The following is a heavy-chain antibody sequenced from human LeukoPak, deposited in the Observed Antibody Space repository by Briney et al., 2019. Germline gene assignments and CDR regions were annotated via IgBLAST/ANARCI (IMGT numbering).Heavy chain of an antibody. CDR3: ARGIRFLEWLSGFDY. CDR2: LNWTGGST. D-gene: IGHD3-3*01. Sequence: GGSLRLSCAASGFTFDDYGMSWVRQVPGKGLEWVHRLNWTGGSTGYADSVKGRFTISRDNAKHSLYLQMDSLRVEDTALYYCARGIRFLEWLSGFDYWGQGTLVTVSS. J-gene: IGHJ4*02. V-gene: IGHV3-20*04. CDR1: GFTFDDYG.